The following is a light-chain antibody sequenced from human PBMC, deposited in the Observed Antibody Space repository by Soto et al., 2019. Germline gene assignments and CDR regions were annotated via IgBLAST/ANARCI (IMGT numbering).Light chain of an antibody. J-gene: IGKJ4*01. CDR2: WAS. Sequence: DIVMTQSPDSLAVSLGERATINCKSSQSVLSSSNNKNYLAWYQQKPGQPPKLLIYWASTRESGVPDRFSGSGSGTDFTLTISSLRAEDVAVYYCQQYYSTPLTFGGGTKVEI. CDR3: QQYYSTPLT. V-gene: IGKV4-1*01. CDR1: QSVLSSSNNKNY.